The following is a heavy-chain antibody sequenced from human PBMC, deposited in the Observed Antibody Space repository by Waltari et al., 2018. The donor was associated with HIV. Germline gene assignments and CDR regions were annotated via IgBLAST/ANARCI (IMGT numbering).Heavy chain of an antibody. J-gene: IGHJ3*02. Sequence: QVRLQESGPGLVKPSGTLSLTCVVSSGSISSSNCWSWVRQPPGKGLEWIGEICHSGTTNYNPSFKIRIDMSIDQSDNQFSLVLESVTAADTATYFCARARPLLTTWAGVYDIWGQGTMVIVSS. CDR1: SGSISSSNC. D-gene: IGHD4-4*01. V-gene: IGHV4-4*02. CDR2: ICHSGTT. CDR3: ARARPLLTTWAGVYDI.